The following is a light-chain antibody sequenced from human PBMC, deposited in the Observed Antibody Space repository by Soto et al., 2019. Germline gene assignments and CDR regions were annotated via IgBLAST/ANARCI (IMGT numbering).Light chain of an antibody. Sequence: QRVLNKPASGTRVDRDAITITCTETTSDVGSYSLVSWYQQHPGKVPKLLIYEVSKRPSGVSNRFSGSKSANTASLTISGLQAEDEADYYCCSYAGSGTPYVFGTGTKVTVL. CDR3: CSYAGSGTPYV. CDR1: TSDVGSYSL. CDR2: EVS. J-gene: IGLJ1*01. V-gene: IGLV2-23*02.